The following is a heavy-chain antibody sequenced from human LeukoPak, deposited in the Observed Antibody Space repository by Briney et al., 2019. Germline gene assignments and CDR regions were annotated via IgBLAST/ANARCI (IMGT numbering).Heavy chain of an antibody. Sequence: SETLSLTCTVSGGSISSYYWSWIRQPVGKGLEWIGHISTSGSTNYNPSLKSRVTMSVDASKNQLSLKVSSVTAADTAVYYCARDYYDLLTGYYRFDYWGQGTLVTVSS. CDR3: ARDYYDLLTGYYRFDY. CDR2: ISTSGST. D-gene: IGHD3-9*01. CDR1: GGSISSYY. V-gene: IGHV4-4*07. J-gene: IGHJ4*02.